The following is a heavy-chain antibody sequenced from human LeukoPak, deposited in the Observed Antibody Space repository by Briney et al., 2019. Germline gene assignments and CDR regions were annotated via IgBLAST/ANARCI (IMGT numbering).Heavy chain of an antibody. CDR2: INPNSGGT. Sequence: ASVKVSCKASGYTFTGYYMHWVRQAPGQGLEWMGWINPNSGGTNYAQKFQGRVTMTRDTSISTAYMELSRLRSDDTAVYYCARGGLTMVQGVIIRNWFDPWGQGTLVTVSS. CDR3: ARGGLTMVQGVIIRNWFDP. D-gene: IGHD3-10*01. V-gene: IGHV1-2*02. CDR1: GYTFTGYY. J-gene: IGHJ5*02.